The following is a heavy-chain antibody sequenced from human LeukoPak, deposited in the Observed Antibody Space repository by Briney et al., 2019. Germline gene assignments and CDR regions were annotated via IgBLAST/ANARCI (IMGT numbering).Heavy chain of an antibody. D-gene: IGHD5-12*01. CDR1: GYTFTAYY. J-gene: IGHJ4*02. Sequence: ASVKVSCKASGYTFTAYYMHWVRQAPGQGLEWMGWINPNSGGTNYAQKFQGRVTMTRDTSISTAYMELSRLRYDDTAVYYCARAPGYSGYDYFDYWGQGTLVTVSS. CDR2: INPNSGGT. CDR3: ARAPGYSGYDYFDY. V-gene: IGHV1-2*02.